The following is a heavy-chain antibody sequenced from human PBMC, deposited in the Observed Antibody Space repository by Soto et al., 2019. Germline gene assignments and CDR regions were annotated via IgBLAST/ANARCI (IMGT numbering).Heavy chain of an antibody. Sequence: QVQLQESGPGLVKPSETLSLTCAVSSGSISSTNWWSWVRQPPGKGLEWIGEIYHTGSATYNPSLKGRLTMSGDKSKNQFSLRLKSVTAADTALYYCARMAAPGITSVYHFDYWGQGTLVTVSS. J-gene: IGHJ4*02. D-gene: IGHD6-13*01. CDR1: SGSISSTNW. V-gene: IGHV4-4*02. CDR3: ARMAAPGITSVYHFDY. CDR2: IYHTGSA.